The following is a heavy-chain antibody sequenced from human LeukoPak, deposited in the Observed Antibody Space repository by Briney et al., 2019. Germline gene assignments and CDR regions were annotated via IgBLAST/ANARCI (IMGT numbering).Heavy chain of an antibody. CDR1: GFTVSSNY. J-gene: IGHJ3*02. CDR3: AKALPRYYDSSGLGFDI. CDR2: IYSGGST. V-gene: IGHV3-53*01. D-gene: IGHD3-22*01. Sequence: GGSLRLSCAASGFTVSSNYMSWVRQAPGKGLEWGSVIYSGGSTYYADSVKGRFTISRDTSKNTLHLQMNRLRAEDTALYYCAKALPRYYDSSGLGFDIWGQGTMVTVSS.